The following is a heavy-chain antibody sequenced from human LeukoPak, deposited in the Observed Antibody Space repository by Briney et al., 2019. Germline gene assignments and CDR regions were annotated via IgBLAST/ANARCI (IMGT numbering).Heavy chain of an antibody. V-gene: IGHV4-38-2*01. D-gene: IGHD3/OR15-3a*01. CDR3: ARGHRTGHFDY. CDR2: IYHSGST. J-gene: IGHJ4*02. Sequence: PSETLSLTCAVSGYSISSGYYWGWIRQPPGKGLEWIGSIYHSGSTYYNPSPKSRVTISVDTSKNQFSLKLSSVTAADTAVYYCARGHRTGHFDYWGQGTLVTVSS. CDR1: GYSISSGYY.